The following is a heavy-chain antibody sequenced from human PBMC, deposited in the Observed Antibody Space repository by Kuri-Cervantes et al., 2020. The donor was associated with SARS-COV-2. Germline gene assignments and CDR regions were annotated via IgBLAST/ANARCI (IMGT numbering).Heavy chain of an antibody. V-gene: IGHV3-48*04. CDR1: GFTFSSYG. CDR3: AKDQGDSYGISYFDY. CDR2: ISSSGSTI. Sequence: GESLKISCAASGFTFSSYGMHWVRQAPGKGLEWVSYISSSGSTIYYADSVKGRFTISRDNAKNSLYLQMNSLRAEDTAVYYCAKDQGDSYGISYFDYWGQGTLVTVSS. J-gene: IGHJ4*02. D-gene: IGHD5-18*01.